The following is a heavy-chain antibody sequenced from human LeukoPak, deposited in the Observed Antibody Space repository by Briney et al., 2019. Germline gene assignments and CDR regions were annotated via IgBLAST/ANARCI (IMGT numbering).Heavy chain of an antibody. CDR3: AKDLGGGSGCYDL. Sequence: GGSLRRSCEASGFTFSSYAMYWVRQGPGKGLAWVAGISGSVDSTYYADSVKGRFTSSRDNSRDNSKNTLYLQMNSLSAEDTAVYYCAKDLGGGSGCYDLWGRGTLVTVSS. J-gene: IGHJ2*01. CDR1: GFTFSSYA. V-gene: IGHV3-23*01. CDR2: ISGSVDST. D-gene: IGHD6-19*01.